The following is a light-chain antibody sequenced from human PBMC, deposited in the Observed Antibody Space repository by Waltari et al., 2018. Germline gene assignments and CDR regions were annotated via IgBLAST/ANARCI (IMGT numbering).Light chain of an antibody. CDR3: QQYDRSPET. CDR2: GAS. CDR1: QSVSSNY. V-gene: IGKV3-20*01. Sequence: EIVLTQSPGTLSLSPGESATLSCRASQSVSSNYLAWYQQTPGQAPRLLIYGASYRATGIPDRFSGSGSETDFTLTISRLEPEDFAVYYCQQYDRSPETFGQGTKVEIK. J-gene: IGKJ1*01.